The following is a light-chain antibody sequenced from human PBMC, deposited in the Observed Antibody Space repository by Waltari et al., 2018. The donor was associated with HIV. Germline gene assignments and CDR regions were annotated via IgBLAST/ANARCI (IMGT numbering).Light chain of an antibody. V-gene: IGKV1-33*01. CDR2: DAS. J-gene: IGKJ2*01. Sequence: DIQMTQSPSSLSASVGDSVTITCQASQDITNYVNWYRQEPGKPPKLLIYDASDLQTGVPSRFSGSGSGTDFTFTINSLQPEDFATYYCQQYYSVPYTFGQGTKLEIK. CDR3: QQYYSVPYT. CDR1: QDITNY.